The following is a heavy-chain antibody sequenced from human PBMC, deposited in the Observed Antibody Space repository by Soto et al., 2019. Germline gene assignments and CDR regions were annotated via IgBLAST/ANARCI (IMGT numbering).Heavy chain of an antibody. CDR2: ISAYNGNT. CDR1: GYTFTSYG. V-gene: IGHV1-18*01. CDR3: ASEYSSSSNYYYGMDV. J-gene: IGHJ6*02. Sequence: ASVKVSCKASGYTFTSYGISWVRQAPGQGLEWMGWISAYNGNTNYAQKLQGRVTMTTDTSTSTAYMELRSLRSDDTAVYYCASEYSSSSNYYYGMDVWGQGTTVTVSS. D-gene: IGHD6-6*01.